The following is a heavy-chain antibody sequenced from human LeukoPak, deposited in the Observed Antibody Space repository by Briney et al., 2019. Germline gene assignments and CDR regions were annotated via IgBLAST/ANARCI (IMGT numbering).Heavy chain of an antibody. CDR2: MNPNSGNT. Sequence: GASVKVSCKASGYTFTSYDINWVRQAPGQGLQWMGWMNPNSGNTGYAQKFQGRVTITRNTSISTAYMELSSLRSEDTAVYYCARDLFSDCSGGSCYSIFDYWGQGTLVTVSS. CDR1: GYTFTSYD. V-gene: IGHV1-8*03. D-gene: IGHD2-15*01. CDR3: ARDLFSDCSGGSCYSIFDY. J-gene: IGHJ4*02.